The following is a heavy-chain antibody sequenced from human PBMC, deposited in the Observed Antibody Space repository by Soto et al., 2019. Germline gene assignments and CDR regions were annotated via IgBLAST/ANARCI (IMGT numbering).Heavy chain of an antibody. J-gene: IGHJ4*02. D-gene: IGHD4-17*01. CDR1: GYTFTSYG. CDR3: ARDSYNDYGDNPVDY. CDR2: ISGYNGNT. V-gene: IGHV1-18*04. Sequence: QVQLVQSGAEVKKPGASVKVSCTASGYTFTSYGISWVRQAPGQGLEWMGWISGYNGNTNYAQKLQGRVTMTTDTSTSKAYMELRSLRSDDTAVYYCARDSYNDYGDNPVDYWGQGTLVTVSS.